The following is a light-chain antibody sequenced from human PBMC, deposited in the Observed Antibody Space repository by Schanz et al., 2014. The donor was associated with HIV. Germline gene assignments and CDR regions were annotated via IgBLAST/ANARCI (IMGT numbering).Light chain of an antibody. CDR2: DDN. J-gene: IGLJ1*01. CDR1: SSNIGAGYD. Sequence: QSVLTQPPSVSGAPGQTVSLSCNGSSSNIGAGYDVHWYLQFTGTAPKLLIYDDNNRPSGVPDRFSGSKSGTSASLAITGLQAEDEGDYFCSSYTTSSTYVFGTGTKVTVL. CDR3: SSYTTSSTYV. V-gene: IGLV1-40*01.